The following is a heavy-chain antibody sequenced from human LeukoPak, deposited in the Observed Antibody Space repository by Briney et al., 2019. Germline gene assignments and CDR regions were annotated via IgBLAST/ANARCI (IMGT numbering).Heavy chain of an antibody. D-gene: IGHD1-26*01. V-gene: IGHV1-18*01. CDR3: ARERGSGSYEGLDAFDI. Sequence: ASLKVSCMASGYSFTNYGITWVRQAPGQPPEWMGWISSYNGYTKYAQKFQGRVTMTTDRFTNTAYVELRSLRSEDTAVYYCARERGSGSYEGLDAFDIWGQGTMVTVSS. J-gene: IGHJ3*02. CDR1: GYSFTNYG. CDR2: ISSYNGYT.